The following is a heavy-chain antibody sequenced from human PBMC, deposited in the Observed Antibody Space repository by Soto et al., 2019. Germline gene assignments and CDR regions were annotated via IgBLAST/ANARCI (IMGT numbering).Heavy chain of an antibody. CDR1: GGSSVNVGYC. Sequence: PLRLTNTVAGGSSVNVGYCRIWIRQHPGKGLEWIGYIYYSGSTYYNPSLKSRVTISVDTSKNQFSLKLSSVTAADTAVYYCARVEHSSSWYGCCHYWGQGPLVTVSS. D-gene: IGHD6-13*01. J-gene: IGHJ4*02. CDR2: IYYSGST. V-gene: IGHV4-31*03. CDR3: ARVEHSSSWYGCCHY.